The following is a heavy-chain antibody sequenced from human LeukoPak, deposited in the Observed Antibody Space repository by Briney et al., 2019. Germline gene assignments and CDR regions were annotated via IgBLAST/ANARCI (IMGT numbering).Heavy chain of an antibody. CDR3: ARERSTMVRGVIINYFDY. CDR1: GFTFSSYW. J-gene: IGHJ4*02. V-gene: IGHV3-48*01. CDR2: ISSSSSTI. D-gene: IGHD3-10*01. Sequence: GGSLRLSCAASGFTFSSYWMHWVRQAPGKGLEWVSYISSSSSTIYYADSVKGRFTISRDNAKNSLYLQMNSLRAEDTAVYYCARERSTMVRGVIINYFDYWGQGTLVTVSS.